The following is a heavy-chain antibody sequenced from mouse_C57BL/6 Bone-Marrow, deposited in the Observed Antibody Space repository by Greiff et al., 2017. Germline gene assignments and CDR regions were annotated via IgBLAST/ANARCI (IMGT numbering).Heavy chain of an antibody. D-gene: IGHD1-1*01. CDR2: INPGSGGT. CDR3: TRGVDYGSSYEVAY. J-gene: IGHJ3*01. CDR1: GYAFTNYL. V-gene: IGHV1-54*01. Sequence: QVQLQQSGAELVRPGTSVKVSCKASGYAFTNYLIEWVKQRPGQGLEWIGVINPGSGGTNYNEKFKGKATLTADKSSSTAYMQLSSLTNEDSAVYYCTRGVDYGSSYEVAYWGQGTLVTVSA.